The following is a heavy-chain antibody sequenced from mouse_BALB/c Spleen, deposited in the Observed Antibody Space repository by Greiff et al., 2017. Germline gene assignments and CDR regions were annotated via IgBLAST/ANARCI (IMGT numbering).Heavy chain of an antibody. CDR3: ARLYYGSSYEYYFDY. CDR2: IWGDGST. V-gene: IGHV2-6-7*01. D-gene: IGHD1-1*01. CDR1: GFSLTGYG. Sequence: VQLVESGPGLVAPSQSLSITCTVSGFSLTGYGVNWVRQPPGKGLEWLGMIWGDGSTDYNSALKSRLSISKDNSKSQVFLKMNSLQTDDTARYYCARLYYGSSYEYYFDYWGQGTTLTVSS. J-gene: IGHJ2*01.